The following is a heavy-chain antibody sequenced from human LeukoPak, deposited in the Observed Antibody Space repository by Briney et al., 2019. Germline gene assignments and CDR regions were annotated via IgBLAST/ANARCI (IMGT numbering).Heavy chain of an antibody. CDR2: IKQDGNEK. J-gene: IGHJ4*02. V-gene: IGHV3-7*03. CDR3: ARNYFAY. Sequence: QPGGSLRLSCAASGFTFSSYSMNWVRQAPGKGLEWVANIKQDGNEKYYVGSVKGRFTISRDNAKNSVYLQMNSLRAEDTAVYYCARNYFAYWGQGTLVTVSS. CDR1: GFTFSSYS.